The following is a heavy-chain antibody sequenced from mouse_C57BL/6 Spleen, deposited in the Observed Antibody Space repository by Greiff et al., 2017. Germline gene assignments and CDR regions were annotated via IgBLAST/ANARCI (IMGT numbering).Heavy chain of an antibody. CDR3: GRQGTTVVPFDY. CDR2: IRSKSNNYAT. J-gene: IGHJ2*01. D-gene: IGHD1-1*01. V-gene: IGHV10-1*01. CDR1: GFSFNTYA. Sequence: EVQVVESGGGLVQPKGSLKLSCAASGFSFNTYAMNWVRQAPGKGLEWVARIRSKSNNYATYYADSVKDRFTISRDDSESMLYLQMNNLKTEDTAMYYCGRQGTTVVPFDYWGQGTTLTVSS.